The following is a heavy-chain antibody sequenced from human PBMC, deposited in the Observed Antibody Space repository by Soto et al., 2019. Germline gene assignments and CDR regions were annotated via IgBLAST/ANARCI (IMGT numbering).Heavy chain of an antibody. V-gene: IGHV4-4*02. Sequence: PSATLSLTCAVSCRAINNSDWWSGVRQPPGQGLGGIGELFNSGRTIRKPSLKSRATLSVDKSKNQFSLQVSSVPAADTAVYYCGRGPPYGITIFGVDPGGGGYYYGMDIWGQGTTVTV. D-gene: IGHD3-3*01. J-gene: IGHJ6*01. CDR3: GRGPPYGITIFGVDPGGGGYYYGMDI. CDR1: CRAINNSDW. CDR2: LFNSGRT.